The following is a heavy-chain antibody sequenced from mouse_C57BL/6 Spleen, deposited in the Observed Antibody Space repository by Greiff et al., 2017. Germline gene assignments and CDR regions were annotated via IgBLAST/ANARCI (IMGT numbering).Heavy chain of an antibody. V-gene: IGHV1-64*01. D-gene: IGHD2-4*01. CDR3: SSHLYYDDDGFAY. J-gene: IGHJ3*01. CDR2: IHPNCGST. Sequence: QVQLQQPGAELVKPGASVKLSCKASGYTFTSYWMHWVKQRPGQGLEWIGMIHPNCGSTNYNEKFKSKATLTVDKSSSTAYMQLSSLTSEDSAVYYCSSHLYYDDDGFAYWGQGTLVTVSA. CDR1: GYTFTSYW.